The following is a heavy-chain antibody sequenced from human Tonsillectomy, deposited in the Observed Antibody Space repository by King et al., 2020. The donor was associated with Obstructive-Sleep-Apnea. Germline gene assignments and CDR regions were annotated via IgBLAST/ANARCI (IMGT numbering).Heavy chain of an antibody. Sequence: QLVQSGGGVVQPGGSLRLSCAASGFTFSSYAMSWVRQAPGKGLEWGSAISGSGGSTFYSDSVKGRFTISRDNSKNTLYLQMNSLRAEDTAVYYFAKRVPGIGEWFDYWGQGTLVTVSS. CDR2: ISGSGGST. V-gene: IGHV3-23*04. CDR3: AKRVPGIGEWFDY. J-gene: IGHJ4*02. CDR1: GFTFSSYA. D-gene: IGHD3-3*01.